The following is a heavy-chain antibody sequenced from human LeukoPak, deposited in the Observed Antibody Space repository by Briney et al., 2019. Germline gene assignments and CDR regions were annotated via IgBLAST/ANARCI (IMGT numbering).Heavy chain of an antibody. D-gene: IGHD6-19*01. J-gene: IGHJ4*02. CDR1: GISIRTYF. V-gene: IGHV4-59*08. CDR2: IYYTGST. CDR3: ARHVDQWLGTDY. Sequence: SETLSLTCSVTGISIRTYFWSWIRQPPGKGLEWIGYIYYTGSTNYNPSLKSRVTMSIDTSKNQFSLKLNSVTAADTAFYFCARHVDQWLGTDYWGQGTLVTVSS.